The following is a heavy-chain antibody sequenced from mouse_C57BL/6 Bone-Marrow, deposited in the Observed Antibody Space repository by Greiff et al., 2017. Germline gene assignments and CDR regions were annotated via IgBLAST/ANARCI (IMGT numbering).Heavy chain of an antibody. D-gene: IGHD1-1*01. V-gene: IGHV5-4*01. CDR3: AGYGSSAFAY. CDR2: ISDGGSYT. Sequence: EVQGVESGGGLVKPGGSLKLSCAASGFTFSSYAMSWVRQTPEKGLEWVATISDGGSYTYYPDNVKGRFTISRDAATNNLGLQMSHLKSEATAMYYCAGYGSSAFAYWGQGTLVTVSA. J-gene: IGHJ3*01. CDR1: GFTFSSYA.